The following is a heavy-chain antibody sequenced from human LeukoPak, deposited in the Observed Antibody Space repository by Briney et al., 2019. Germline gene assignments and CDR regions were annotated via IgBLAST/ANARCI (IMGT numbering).Heavy chain of an antibody. V-gene: IGHV3-73*01. D-gene: IGHD2-15*01. J-gene: IGHJ1*01. Sequence: GGSLRLSCAASGFTFSGSAMHWVRQASGKGLEWVGRISSKVNSYSTAYAASVRGRFTVSRDDPKNTAYLQMNSMKTEDTPVYYCAKAGCGDGSCYYAEYFQHWGQGTLVTVSS. CDR1: GFTFSGSA. CDR3: AKAGCGDGSCYYAEYFQH. CDR2: ISSKVNSYST.